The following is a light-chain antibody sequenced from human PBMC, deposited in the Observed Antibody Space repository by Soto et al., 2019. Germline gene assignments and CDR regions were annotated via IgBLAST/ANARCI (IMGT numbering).Light chain of an antibody. CDR3: QKYGPAPWT. Sequence: EIVLTQSPGTLSLSPGERATLSCRASQSVSRYLVWYQHKPAQAPRLLIYGASTRATGIPDRFSGSASGTDFTLPISRLEPEDFAGYYRQKYGPAPWTFGQGTKVEIK. V-gene: IGKV3-20*01. CDR1: QSVSRY. CDR2: GAS. J-gene: IGKJ1*01.